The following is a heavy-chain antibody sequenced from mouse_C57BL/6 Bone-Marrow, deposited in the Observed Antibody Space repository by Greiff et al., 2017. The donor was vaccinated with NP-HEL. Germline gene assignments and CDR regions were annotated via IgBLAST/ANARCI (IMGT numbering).Heavy chain of an antibody. CDR1: GYTFTSYW. V-gene: IGHV1-64*01. Sequence: QVQLQQPGAELVKPGASVKLSCKASGYTFTSYWMHWVKQRPGQGLEWIGMIHPNSGSTKYNEKLKSKATLTVDKSSSTAYMQLSSLTSEDSAVYYCARPRYSNYCPFAYWGQGTLVTVSA. D-gene: IGHD2-5*01. CDR2: IHPNSGST. J-gene: IGHJ3*01. CDR3: ARPRYSNYCPFAY.